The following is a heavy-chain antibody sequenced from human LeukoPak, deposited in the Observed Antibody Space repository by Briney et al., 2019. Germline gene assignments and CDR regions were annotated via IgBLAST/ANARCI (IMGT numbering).Heavy chain of an antibody. Sequence: GASVKLSCKASGYTFTGYYMHCVRQAPGQGLEWMGWISPNSGGTNYAQKFQGRVTMTRDTSISTAYMELSRLRSDDTAVYYCARDYYGSGSLDYWGQGTLVTVSS. CDR1: GYTFTGYY. D-gene: IGHD3-10*01. CDR3: ARDYYGSGSLDY. V-gene: IGHV1-2*02. J-gene: IGHJ4*02. CDR2: ISPNSGGT.